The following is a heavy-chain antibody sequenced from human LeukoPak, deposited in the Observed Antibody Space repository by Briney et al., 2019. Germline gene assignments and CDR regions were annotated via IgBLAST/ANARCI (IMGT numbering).Heavy chain of an antibody. J-gene: IGHJ6*02. CDR2: INSDGSST. CDR3: ASGGGYVIDYGMDV. Sequence: GGSLRLSCAASGFTFSSYWIHWVRQAPGKGLVWVSRINSDGSSTTYADSVKGRFTISRDNAKNTLYLQMNSLRAEDTAVYYCASGGGYVIDYGMDVWGQGTTVTVSS. CDR1: GFTFSSYW. D-gene: IGHD1-26*01. V-gene: IGHV3-74*01.